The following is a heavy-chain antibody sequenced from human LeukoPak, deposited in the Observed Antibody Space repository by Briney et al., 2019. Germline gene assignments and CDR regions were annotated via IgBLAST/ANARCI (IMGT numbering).Heavy chain of an antibody. Sequence: GGSLRLSCEASGFAFSDHSMHWVRQASGKGLEWVGRIRSKANSYATAYDASVKGRFTISRDDSKNTAYLQMNSLKTEDTALYYCTRNYYDSTGYYYADYWGQGTLVTVSS. D-gene: IGHD3-22*01. V-gene: IGHV3-73*01. CDR2: IRSKANSYAT. CDR1: GFAFSDHS. J-gene: IGHJ4*02. CDR3: TRNYYDSTGYYYADY.